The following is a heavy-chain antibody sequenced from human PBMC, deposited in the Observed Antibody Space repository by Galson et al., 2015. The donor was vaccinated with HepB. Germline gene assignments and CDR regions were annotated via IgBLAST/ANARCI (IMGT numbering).Heavy chain of an antibody. J-gene: IGHJ4*02. Sequence: SVKVSCKASGYTFTTYGISWMRQAPGQGLEWRGWISTYNFNTNFAQRLQDRVTMTTDSATSTAYIELRSLGSDDTAVYFCARARYSTSPPDYLGQGTLVTVSS. CDR3: ARARYSTSPPDY. CDR2: ISTYNFNT. V-gene: IGHV1-18*01. D-gene: IGHD1-26*01. CDR1: GYTFTTYG.